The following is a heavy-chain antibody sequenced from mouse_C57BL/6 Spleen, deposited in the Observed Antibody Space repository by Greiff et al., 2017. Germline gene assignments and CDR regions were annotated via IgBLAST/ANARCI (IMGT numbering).Heavy chain of an antibody. CDR2: INPNNGGT. Sequence: EVQLQQSGPELVKPGASVKISCKASGYTFTDYYMNWVKQSHGKSLEWIGDINPNNGGTSYNQKFKGKATLTVDKSSSTAYMELRSLTSEDSAVYYCARSPIYYDYAFDYWGQGTTLTVSS. J-gene: IGHJ2*01. V-gene: IGHV1-26*01. D-gene: IGHD2-4*01. CDR1: GYTFTDYY. CDR3: ARSPIYYDYAFDY.